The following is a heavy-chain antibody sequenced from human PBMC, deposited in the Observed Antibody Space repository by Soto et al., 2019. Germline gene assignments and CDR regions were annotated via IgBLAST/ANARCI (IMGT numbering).Heavy chain of an antibody. J-gene: IGHJ4*02. CDR1: GGSISSYY. Sequence: SETLSLTCTVSGGSISSYYWNWIRQPPGKGLEWIGYIYSTGSTNYNPSLKSRVTLSVEKSKSHFSLKLSSVTAADTAVYYCARVPDYWGQGILVTVSS. V-gene: IGHV4-59*01. CDR3: ARVPDY. CDR2: IYSTGST. D-gene: IGHD2-2*01.